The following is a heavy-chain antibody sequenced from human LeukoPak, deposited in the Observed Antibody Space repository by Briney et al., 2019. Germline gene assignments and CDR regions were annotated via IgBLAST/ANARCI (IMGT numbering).Heavy chain of an antibody. V-gene: IGHV3-23*01. CDR2: IGASGGYT. Sequence: GGSLRLSCAASGFTFNNYAMSWVRQAPGKRLEWVSGIGASGGYTYYADSVKGRFTISRDNSKNTLYLQMNSLRAEDTAVYYCARGPCTSSSCSFDFWGQGTLVTVSS. J-gene: IGHJ4*02. CDR3: ARGPCTSSSCSFDF. CDR1: GFTFNNYA. D-gene: IGHD2-2*01.